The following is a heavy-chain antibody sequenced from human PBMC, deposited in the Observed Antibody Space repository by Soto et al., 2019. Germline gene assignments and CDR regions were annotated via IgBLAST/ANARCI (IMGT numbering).Heavy chain of an antibody. D-gene: IGHD3-22*01. CDR2: INPNSGGT. CDR1: GYTFTGYY. J-gene: IGHJ4*02. Sequence: PWASVKVSCKASGYTFTGYYMHWVRQAPGQGLEWMGWINPNSGGTNYAQKFQGRVTMTRDTSISTAYMELSRLRSDDTAVYYCARGLDYYDSSGPDYWGQGTLVTVSS. CDR3: ARGLDYYDSSGPDY. V-gene: IGHV1-2*02.